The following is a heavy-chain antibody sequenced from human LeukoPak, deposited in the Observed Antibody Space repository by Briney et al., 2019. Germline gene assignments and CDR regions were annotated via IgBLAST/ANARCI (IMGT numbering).Heavy chain of an antibody. CDR2: IYYSGST. Sequence: SETLSLTCTVSGGSISSYYWSWIRQPPGKGLEWIGYIYYSGSTNYNPSLKSRVTISVDTSKNQFSLKLSSVTAADTAVYYCARGIAVIDVFDIWGQGKRVTVSS. CDR1: GGSISSYY. V-gene: IGHV4-59*01. CDR3: ARGIAVIDVFDI. J-gene: IGHJ3*02. D-gene: IGHD6-19*01.